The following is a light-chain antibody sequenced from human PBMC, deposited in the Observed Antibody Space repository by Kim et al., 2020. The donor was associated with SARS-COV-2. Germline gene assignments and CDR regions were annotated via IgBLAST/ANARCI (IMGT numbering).Light chain of an antibody. Sequence: SVSVGDRVTITCRAIQGLSNYLAWFQQTPGNAPKSLIYAASSLQNGVPSRFSGSGSGTDFTLTISSLQPEDFATYYCQQYNIFPYTFGQGTKLEI. CDR3: QQYNIFPYT. CDR1: QGLSNY. J-gene: IGKJ2*01. V-gene: IGKV1-16*01. CDR2: AAS.